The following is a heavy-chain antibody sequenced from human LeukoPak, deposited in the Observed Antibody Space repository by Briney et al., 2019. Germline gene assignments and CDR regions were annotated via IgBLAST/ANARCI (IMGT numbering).Heavy chain of an antibody. V-gene: IGHV4-39*01. J-gene: IGHJ4*02. CDR3: ARWATQIFDY. Sequence: SETLSLTCTVSGDSISSSSYYWGWIRQPPGKGLEWIGSIYYSGSTYYNPSLKSRVTISIDTSKNQFSLKLSSVTAADTAVYYCARWATQIFDYWGQGTLVTVSS. CDR1: GDSISSSSYY. CDR2: IYYSGST.